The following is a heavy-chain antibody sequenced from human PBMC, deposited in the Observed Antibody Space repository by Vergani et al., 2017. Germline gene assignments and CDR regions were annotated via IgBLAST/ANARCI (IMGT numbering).Heavy chain of an antibody. J-gene: IGHJ5*02. D-gene: IGHD1-14*01. CDR2: TWYDGNNK. Sequence: QVQLVEYGGGVVQPGRSLRLSCAASGFTFNQYGMHWVRQAPGKGLEWVAVTWYDGNNKQYADSVKGRFTISRDNSKSTMYLQMNSLRDEYTGVYYCARDLRLLYNRFDPWGQGTLVTVSS. CDR1: GFTFNQYG. CDR3: ARDLRLLYNRFDP. V-gene: IGHV3-33*01.